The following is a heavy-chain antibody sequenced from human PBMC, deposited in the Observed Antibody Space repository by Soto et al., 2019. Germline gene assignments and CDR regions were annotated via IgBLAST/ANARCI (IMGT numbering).Heavy chain of an antibody. CDR3: ARVRTVLRYFDWHAHDGMDV. CDR2: INHSGST. J-gene: IGHJ6*02. D-gene: IGHD3-9*01. CDR1: GGSFSGYY. V-gene: IGHV4-34*01. Sequence: SETLALTCAVYGGSFSGYYWSWIRQPPGKGLEWIGEINHSGSTNYNPSLKSRVTISVDTSKNQFSPKLSSVTAADTAVYYCARVRTVLRYFDWHAHDGMDVWGQGTTVT.